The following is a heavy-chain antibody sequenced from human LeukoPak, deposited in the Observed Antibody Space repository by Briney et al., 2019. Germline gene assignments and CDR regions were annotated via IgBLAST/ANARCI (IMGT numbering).Heavy chain of an antibody. J-gene: IGHJ4*02. CDR3: ATARWEPHFDY. CDR2: IYHSGST. V-gene: IGHV4-30-2*01. Sequence: PSETLSLTCTVSGGSISSGGYYWSWIRQPPGKGLEWIGYIYHSGSTYYNPSLKSRVTISVDRSKNQFSLKLSSVTAADTAVYYCATARWEPHFDYWGQGTLATVSS. CDR1: GGSISSGGYY. D-gene: IGHD1-26*01.